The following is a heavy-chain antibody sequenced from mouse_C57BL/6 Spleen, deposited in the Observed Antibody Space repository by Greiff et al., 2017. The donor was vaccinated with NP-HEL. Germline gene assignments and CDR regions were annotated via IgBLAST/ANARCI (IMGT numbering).Heavy chain of an antibody. J-gene: IGHJ3*01. D-gene: IGHD2-4*01. CDR3: ARPGVYDYEEAWFAY. CDR1: GFTFSSYT. CDR2: ISGGGGNT. Sequence: EVQRVESGGGLVKPGGSLKLSCAASGFTFSSYTMSWVRQTPEKRLEWVATISGGGGNTYYPDSVKGRFTISRDNAKNTLYLQMSSLRSEDTALYYCARPGVYDYEEAWFAYWGQGTLVTVSA. V-gene: IGHV5-9*01.